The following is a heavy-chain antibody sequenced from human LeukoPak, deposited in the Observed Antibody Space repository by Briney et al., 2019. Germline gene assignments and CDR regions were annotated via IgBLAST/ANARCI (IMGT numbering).Heavy chain of an antibody. V-gene: IGHV2-70*11. CDR2: IDWDDDK. J-gene: IGHJ4*02. CDR1: GFSLSTSGMC. D-gene: IGHD3-22*01. CDR3: ARTPPTPRYYYDSWVLDC. Sequence: RESGPALVKPTQTLTLTCTFSGFSLSTSGMCVSWIRQPPGKALEWLARIDWDDDKYYSTSLKTRLTISKDTSKNQVVLTMTNMDPVDTATYYCARTPPTPRYYYDSWVLDCWGQGTLVTVSS.